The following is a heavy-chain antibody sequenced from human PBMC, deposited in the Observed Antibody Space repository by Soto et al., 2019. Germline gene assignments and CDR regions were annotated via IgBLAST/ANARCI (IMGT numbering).Heavy chain of an antibody. J-gene: IGHJ3*02. Sequence: QVQLVQSGAEVKKPGASVKVSCKASGYTFTSYGISWVRQAPGQGLEWMGWISAYNGNTNYGQKLQGRVTMTTAPSTSTAYMGLRSLRSDDTAVYYCARRFDYGGNSWYAFDIWGQGTMVTVSS. CDR3: ARRFDYGGNSWYAFDI. D-gene: IGHD4-17*01. CDR2: ISAYNGNT. V-gene: IGHV1-18*01. CDR1: GYTFTSYG.